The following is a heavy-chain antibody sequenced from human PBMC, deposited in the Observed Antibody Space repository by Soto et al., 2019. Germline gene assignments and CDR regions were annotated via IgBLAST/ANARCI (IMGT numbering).Heavy chain of an antibody. CDR2: ISAYNGNT. D-gene: IGHD3-22*01. CDR3: ARVGSTYYYDSSGSGWFDP. Sequence: ASVKVSCKASGCTFTSYGISWVRQAPGQGLEWMGWISAYNGNTNYAQELQGRVTMTTDTSTSTAYMELRSLRSDDTAVYYCARVGSTYYYDSSGSGWFDPWGQGTLVTVSS. J-gene: IGHJ5*02. V-gene: IGHV1-18*01. CDR1: GCTFTSYG.